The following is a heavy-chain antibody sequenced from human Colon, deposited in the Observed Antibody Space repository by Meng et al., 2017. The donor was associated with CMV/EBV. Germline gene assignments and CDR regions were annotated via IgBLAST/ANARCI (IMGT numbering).Heavy chain of an antibody. D-gene: IGHD3-16*01. CDR1: GFTNAW. V-gene: IGHV3-15*07. Sequence: SLRLYCAASGFTNAWMTWVRQAPGKGLEWVGRIKSKIDGGTTDYAAPVKGRFTISKDDSENMVYLQMNSLKTEDAAVYYCTSDSLRYWGQGTLVTVSS. CDR2: IKSKIDGGTT. J-gene: IGHJ4*02. CDR3: TSDSLRY.